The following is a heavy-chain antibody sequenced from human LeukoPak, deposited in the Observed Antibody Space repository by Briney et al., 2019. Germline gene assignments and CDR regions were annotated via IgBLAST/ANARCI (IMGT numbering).Heavy chain of an antibody. CDR2: INPNSGGT. V-gene: IGHV1-2*04. Sequence: ASVKVSCKASGYTFTGYYMHWVRQAPGQGLEWMGWINPNSGGTNYAQKFQGWVTMTRDTSISTAYMELSRPRSDDTAVYYCGRDVAIAAADRYYYYGMDVWGQGTTVTVSS. J-gene: IGHJ6*02. D-gene: IGHD6-13*01. CDR1: GYTFTGYY. CDR3: GRDVAIAAADRYYYYGMDV.